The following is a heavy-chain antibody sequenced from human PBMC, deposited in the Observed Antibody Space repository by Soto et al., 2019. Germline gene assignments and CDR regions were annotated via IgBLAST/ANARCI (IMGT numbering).Heavy chain of an antibody. D-gene: IGHD2-15*01. V-gene: IGHV3-33*01. J-gene: IGHJ4*02. CDR1: GFTFSSYG. CDR3: ARDSSAGCSGGSCYSYFDD. CDR2: IWYDGSNK. Sequence: QVQLVESGRGVVQPGRSLRLSCAASGFTFSSYGMHWVRQAPGKGLEWVAVIWYDGSNKYYADSVKGRFTISRDNSKNSLYLQMNSLRAEDTAVYYCARDSSAGCSGGSCYSYFDDWGQGTLVTVSS.